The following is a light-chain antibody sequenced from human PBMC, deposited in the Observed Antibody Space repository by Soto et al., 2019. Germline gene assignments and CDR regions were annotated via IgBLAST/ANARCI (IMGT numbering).Light chain of an antibody. CDR1: SSNIGAGYD. CDR3: SSYTRSSTYV. Sequence: QSALTQPPSVSGAPGQRVTISCTGSSSNIGAGYDVHWYQQLPGTAPKLLIYGNSNRPSGVPDRFSGSKSGTTASLTISGLQAEDEADYYCSSYTRSSTYVFGTGTKVTVL. CDR2: GNS. V-gene: IGLV1-40*01. J-gene: IGLJ1*01.